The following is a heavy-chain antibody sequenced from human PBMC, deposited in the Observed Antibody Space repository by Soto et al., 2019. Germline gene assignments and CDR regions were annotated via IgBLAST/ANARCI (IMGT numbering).Heavy chain of an antibody. CDR1: GGTFSSYA. CDR2: IIPIFGTA. V-gene: IGHV1-69*01. Sequence: QVQLVQSGAEVKKPGSSVKVSCKASGGTFSSYAISWVRQAPGQGLEWMGGIIPIFGTANYAQKFQGRVTITADESTSTAYMELSSLRSEDTAVYYCAREDGYYYDRQGAFDIWGQGTMVTVSS. CDR3: AREDGYYYDRQGAFDI. D-gene: IGHD3-22*01. J-gene: IGHJ3*02.